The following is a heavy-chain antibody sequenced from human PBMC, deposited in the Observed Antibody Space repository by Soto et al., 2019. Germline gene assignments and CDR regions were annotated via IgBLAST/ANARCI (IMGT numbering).Heavy chain of an antibody. CDR2: IFFAWNT. Sequence: SETLSLTCNVSGGSISSSRSYWAWFRQPPGKELEWIANIFFAWNTFYNPSLKRRVPVSVDTSQNQFSLKLDSVTAADTAFYYCARQAAAPGIDLWFDPWGQGTLVTVSS. D-gene: IGHD6-13*01. CDR1: GGSISSSRSY. V-gene: IGHV4-39*01. CDR3: ARQAAAPGIDLWFDP. J-gene: IGHJ5*02.